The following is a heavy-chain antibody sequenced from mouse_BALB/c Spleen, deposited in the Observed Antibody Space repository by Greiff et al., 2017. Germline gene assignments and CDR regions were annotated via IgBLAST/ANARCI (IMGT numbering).Heavy chain of an antibody. V-gene: IGHV5-6*01. CDR3: ARQGLLQYCNAIDY. CDR1: GFTFSSYG. CDR2: ISSGGSYT. J-gene: IGHJ4*01. Sequence: EVKLMESGGDLVKPGGSLKLSCAASGFTFSSYGMSWVRQTPDKRLEWVATISSGGSYTYYPDSVKGRFTISRDNAKNTLYLQMSSLKSEDTAMYYCARQGLLQYCNAIDYWGQGTSVTVSS. D-gene: IGHD2-3*01.